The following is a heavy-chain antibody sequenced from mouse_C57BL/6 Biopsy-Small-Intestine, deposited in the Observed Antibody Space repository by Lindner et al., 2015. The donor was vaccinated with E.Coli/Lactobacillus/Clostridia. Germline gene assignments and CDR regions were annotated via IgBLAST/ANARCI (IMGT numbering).Heavy chain of an antibody. Sequence: VQLQESGPELVKPGASVKISCRASGYAFSTSWMNWVKERPGKGLEWIGQIYPGDGDTYYNGKFKVKATLTADKSSSTAYMQLSSLTSEDSAVYFCARGVVDSWFSYWGQGTLVTVSA. D-gene: IGHD1-1*01. CDR1: GYAFSTSW. CDR2: IYPGDGDT. CDR3: ARGVVDSWFSY. J-gene: IGHJ3*01. V-gene: IGHV1-82*01.